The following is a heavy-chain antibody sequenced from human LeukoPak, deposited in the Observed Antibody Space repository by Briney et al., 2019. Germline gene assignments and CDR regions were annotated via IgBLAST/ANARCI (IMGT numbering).Heavy chain of an antibody. CDR3: ARERTGYYFIDY. J-gene: IGHJ4*02. V-gene: IGHV4-39*07. CDR1: GGSISSSSYY. Sequence: SETLSLTCTVSGGSISSSSYYWGWIRQPPGKGLEWIGSIYYSGSTYYNPSLKSRVTISVDTSKNQFSLKLTSVTAADTAVYYCARERTGYYFIDYWGQGTLVTVSS. CDR2: IYYSGST. D-gene: IGHD3/OR15-3a*01.